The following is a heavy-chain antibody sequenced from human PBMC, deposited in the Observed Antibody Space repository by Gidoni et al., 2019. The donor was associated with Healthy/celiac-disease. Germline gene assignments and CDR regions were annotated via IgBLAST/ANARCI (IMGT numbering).Heavy chain of an antibody. D-gene: IGHD6-6*01. CDR1: GYTFTSYG. Sequence: QVQLVQSGAEVKKPGASVKVSCKASGYTFTSYGISWVRQAPGQGLEGMGWISAYNGNTNYAQKLQGRVTMTTDTSTSTAYMELRSLRSDDTAVYYCAREASSSSPYYYYYYMDVWGKGTTVTVSS. CDR3: AREASSSSPYYYYYYMDV. V-gene: IGHV1-18*01. CDR2: ISAYNGNT. J-gene: IGHJ6*03.